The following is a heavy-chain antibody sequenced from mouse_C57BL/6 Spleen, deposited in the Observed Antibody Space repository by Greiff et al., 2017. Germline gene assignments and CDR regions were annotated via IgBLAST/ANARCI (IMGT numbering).Heavy chain of an antibody. J-gene: IGHJ3*01. V-gene: IGHV1-26*01. CDR3: ARRIDGYDGFAY. D-gene: IGHD2-2*01. CDR2: INPNNGGT. CDR1: GYTFTDYY. Sequence: VQLQQSGPELVKPGASVKISCKASGYTFTDYYMNWVKQSHGKSLEWIGDINPNNGGTSYNQKFKGKATLTVDKSSSTAYMELRSLTSEDSAVYYCARRIDGYDGFAYWGQGTLVTVSA.